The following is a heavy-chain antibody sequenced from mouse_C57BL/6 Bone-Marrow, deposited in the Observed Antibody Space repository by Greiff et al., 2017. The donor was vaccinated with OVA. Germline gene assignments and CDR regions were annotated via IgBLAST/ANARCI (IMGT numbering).Heavy chain of an antibody. CDR3: ARAGSVIYYYGSSDY. Sequence: VQLQQSGAELVQPGASVKISCKASGYAFSSYWMNWVKQRPGKGLEWIGQIYPGDGDTNYNGKFKGKATLTADKSSSTAYMQLSSLTSEDSAVYFCARAGSVIYYYGSSDYWGQGTTLTVSS. CDR1: GYAFSSYW. J-gene: IGHJ2*01. D-gene: IGHD1-1*01. CDR2: IYPGDGDT. V-gene: IGHV1-80*01.